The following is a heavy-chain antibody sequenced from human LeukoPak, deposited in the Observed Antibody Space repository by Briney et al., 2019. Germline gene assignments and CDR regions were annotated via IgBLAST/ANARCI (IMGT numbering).Heavy chain of an antibody. CDR1: GYTFTSYD. V-gene: IGHV1-8*01. CDR2: MNPNSGNT. Sequence: ASVKVSCKASGYTFTSYDINWVRQATGQGLEWMGWMNPNSGNTGYAQKFQGRVTITRDTSASTAYMELSSLRSEDTAVYYCARGRDYYDSSGPNWFDPWGQGTLVTVSS. D-gene: IGHD3-22*01. CDR3: ARGRDYYDSSGPNWFDP. J-gene: IGHJ5*02.